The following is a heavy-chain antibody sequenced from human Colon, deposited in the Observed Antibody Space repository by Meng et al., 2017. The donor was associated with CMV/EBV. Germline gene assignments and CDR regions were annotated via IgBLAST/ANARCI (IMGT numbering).Heavy chain of an antibody. V-gene: IGHV3-74*01. CDR2: ISSDGSST. J-gene: IGHJ6*02. D-gene: IGHD2-8*01. CDR3: ARDHTNDYNGVDV. Sequence: GESLKISCTASGFTSSSYWLHWVRQVPGKGLVWVSRISSDGSSTYYADSVKGRFTISRDNAKNTLYLQMNSLRAEDTAVYYCARDHTNDYNGVDVWGQGTTVTVSS. CDR1: GFTSSSYW.